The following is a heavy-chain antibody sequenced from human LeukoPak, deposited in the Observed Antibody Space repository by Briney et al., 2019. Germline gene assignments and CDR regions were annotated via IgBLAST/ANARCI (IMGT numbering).Heavy chain of an antibody. CDR2: ISGSGDNT. CDR1: GFTFSSYG. D-gene: IGHD3-10*01. V-gene: IGHV3-23*01. J-gene: IGHJ4*02. Sequence: GGSLRLSCVASGFTFSSYGMSWVRQAPGQGLEWVSAISGSGDNTYYEDSVKGRFTISRDNSKNTVYLQMSSLRAEDTAVYYCAKDRGSSRLFFDYWGQGTLVTVSS. CDR3: AKDRGSSRLFFDY.